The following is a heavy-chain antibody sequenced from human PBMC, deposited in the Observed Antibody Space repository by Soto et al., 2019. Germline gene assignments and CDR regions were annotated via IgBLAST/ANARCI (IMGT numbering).Heavy chain of an antibody. Sequence: QLQLQESGPGLVKTSGTLSLTCSVSGDSISSDESYWGWIRQPPGKGLEWIGNVYYGGSPNYTPSLKSRITISGDISKKQFSLSLGSVSAADTAVYYCARQRGTTLGTHHCGPGSLVTVSS. J-gene: IGHJ5*02. CDR3: ARQRGTTLGTHH. V-gene: IGHV4-39*01. CDR1: GDSISSDESY. D-gene: IGHD4-17*01. CDR2: VYYGGSP.